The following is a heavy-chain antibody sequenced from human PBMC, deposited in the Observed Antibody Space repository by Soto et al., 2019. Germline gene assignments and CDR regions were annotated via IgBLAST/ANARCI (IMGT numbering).Heavy chain of an antibody. V-gene: IGHV3-66*01. CDR2: IYSGGST. D-gene: IGHD3-16*01. J-gene: IGHJ4*02. CDR1: GFTVSNNY. Sequence: EEQLVESGGDLVQPGGSLRLSCAASGFTVSNNYMSWVRQAPGKGLEWVSLIYSGGSTYYADSVKGRFTISRDSSKNTLKLQMNSLRAGDTAMYYCAAYSHKGYWGQGTLVTVSS. CDR3: AAYSHKGY.